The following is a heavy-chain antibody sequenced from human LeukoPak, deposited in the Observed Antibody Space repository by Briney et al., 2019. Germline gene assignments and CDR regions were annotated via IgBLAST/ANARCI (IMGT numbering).Heavy chain of an antibody. Sequence: ASVKVSCKASGYTFTSYAMNWVRQAPGQGLEWMGWINTNTGNPTYAQGFTGRFVFSLDTSVSTAYLQISSLKAEDTAVYYCARDRSTGLSSSWDYFDYWGQGTLVTVSS. CDR1: GYTFTSYA. V-gene: IGHV7-4-1*02. CDR3: ARDRSTGLSSSWDYFDY. J-gene: IGHJ4*02. CDR2: INTNTGNP. D-gene: IGHD6-13*01.